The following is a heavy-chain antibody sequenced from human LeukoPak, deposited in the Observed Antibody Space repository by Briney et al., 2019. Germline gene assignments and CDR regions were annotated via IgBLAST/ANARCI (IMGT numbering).Heavy chain of an antibody. CDR3: ARVGGYGPVGHFDY. Sequence: ASVKVSCKASGYTFTGYYMHWVRQAPGQGLEWMGWINPNSGGTNYAQKFQGRVTMTRDTSISTAYMELSRLRSDDPAVYYCARVGGYGPVGHFDYWGQGTLVTVSS. CDR1: GYTFTGYY. J-gene: IGHJ4*02. D-gene: IGHD5-12*01. CDR2: INPNSGGT. V-gene: IGHV1-2*02.